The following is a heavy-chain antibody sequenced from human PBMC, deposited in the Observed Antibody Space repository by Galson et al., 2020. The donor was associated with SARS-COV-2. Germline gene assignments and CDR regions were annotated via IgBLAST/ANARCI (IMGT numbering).Heavy chain of an antibody. Sequence: SETLSLTCTVSGGSISSSSYYWGWIRQPPGKGLEWIGSIYYSGSTYYNPSLKSRVTISVDTSKNQFSLKLSSVTAADTAVYYCGYEGDYVGAFDIWGQGTMVTVSS. V-gene: IGHV4-39*01. CDR1: GGSISSSSYY. CDR3: GYEGDYVGAFDI. D-gene: IGHD4-17*01. J-gene: IGHJ3*02. CDR2: IYYSGST.